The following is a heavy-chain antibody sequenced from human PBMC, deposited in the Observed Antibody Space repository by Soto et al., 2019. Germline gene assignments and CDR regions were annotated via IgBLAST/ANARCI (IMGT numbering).Heavy chain of an antibody. V-gene: IGHV1-3*01. CDR2: INAGNGNT. CDR1: GYTFTSYA. Sequence: GASVKVSCKASGYTFTSYAMHWVRQAPGQRLEWMGWINAGNGNTKYSQKFQGRVTITRDTSASTAYMELSSLRSEDTAVYYCARDQARTFKSITIFGVDNYYYYYMDVWGKGTTVTVSS. D-gene: IGHD3-3*01. CDR3: ARDQARTFKSITIFGVDNYYYYYMDV. J-gene: IGHJ6*03.